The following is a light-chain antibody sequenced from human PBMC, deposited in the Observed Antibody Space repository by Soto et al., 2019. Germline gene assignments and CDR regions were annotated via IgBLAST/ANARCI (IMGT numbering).Light chain of an antibody. J-gene: IGLJ1*01. V-gene: IGLV2-14*01. CDR3: LSYTTRSTLV. CDR2: EVT. CDR1: SSDVGGYIY. Sequence: QSALTQPASVPGSPGQSITISCTGTSSDVGGYIYVSWYQQHPGKVPKLMIYEVTNRPSGVSNRFSGSKSGNTASLTISGLQADDEADYYCLSYTTRSTLVFGSGTKLTV.